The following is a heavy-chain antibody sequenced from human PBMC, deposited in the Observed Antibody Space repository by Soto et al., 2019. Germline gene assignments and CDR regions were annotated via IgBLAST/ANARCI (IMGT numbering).Heavy chain of an antibody. J-gene: IGHJ6*03. V-gene: IGHV4-59*01. Sequence: SETLSLTCTVSGGSISSYYWSWIRQPPGKGLEWIGYIYYSGSTNYNPSLKSRVTISVDTSKNQFSLKLSSVTAADTAVYYCARDLAAAGIKDPSYYYYYMDVWGKGTTVTVSS. CDR1: GGSISSYY. CDR2: IYYSGST. CDR3: ARDLAAAGIKDPSYYYYYMDV. D-gene: IGHD6-13*01.